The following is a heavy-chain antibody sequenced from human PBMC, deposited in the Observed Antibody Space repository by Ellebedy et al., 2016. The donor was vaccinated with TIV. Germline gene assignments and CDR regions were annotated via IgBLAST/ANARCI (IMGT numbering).Heavy chain of an antibody. CDR1: GFTFSSYS. CDR2: ISSSSSYI. J-gene: IGHJ6*02. D-gene: IGHD2-2*01. Sequence: GESLKISCAASGFTFSSYSMNWVRQAPGKGLEWVSSISSSSSYIYYADSVKGRFTISRDNAKNSLYLQMNSLRAEDTAVYYCAKDLVGVPAAMPSFWYYYYGMDVWGQGTTVTVSS. V-gene: IGHV3-21*04. CDR3: AKDLVGVPAAMPSFWYYYYGMDV.